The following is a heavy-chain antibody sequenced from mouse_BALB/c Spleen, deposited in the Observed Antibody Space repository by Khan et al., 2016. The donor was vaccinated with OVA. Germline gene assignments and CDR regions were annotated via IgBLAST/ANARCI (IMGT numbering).Heavy chain of an antibody. D-gene: IGHD4-1*01. CDR1: GYTFTNYG. CDR3: ARSNWGYYAMDY. CDR2: INTYTGEP. J-gene: IGHJ4*01. V-gene: IGHV9-3-1*01. Sequence: QIQLVQSGPELKKPGETVMISCKASGYTFTNYGMNWVKQAPGKGLKWMGWINTYTGEPTYADDFKGRFAFSLETSASTAYLQINNLKNEDTATYFCARSNWGYYAMDYWGQGTSVTVSS.